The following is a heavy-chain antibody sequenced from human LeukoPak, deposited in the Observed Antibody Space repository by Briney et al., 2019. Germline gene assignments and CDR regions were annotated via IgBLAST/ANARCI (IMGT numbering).Heavy chain of an antibody. J-gene: IGHJ6*03. D-gene: IGHD1-26*01. V-gene: IGHV1-46*01. CDR1: GYTFTSYY. CDR2: INPSGGST. Sequence: ASVKASCKASGYTFTSYYMHWVRQAPGQGLEWMGIINPSGGSTSYAQKLQGRVTMTTDTSTSTAYMELRSLRSDDTAVYYCARGGATIPSYYYYYYMDVWGKGTTVTVSS. CDR3: ARGGATIPSYYYYYYMDV.